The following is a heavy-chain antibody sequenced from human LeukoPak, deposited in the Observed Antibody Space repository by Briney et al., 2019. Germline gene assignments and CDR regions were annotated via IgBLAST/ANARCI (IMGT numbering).Heavy chain of an antibody. J-gene: IGHJ4*02. CDR1: GFTFSTYA. CDR2: IPYDGSNK. CDR3: ARAEGYGGELDS. D-gene: IGHD4-23*01. Sequence: GGSLRLSYAASGFTFSTYAMHWVRQAPGKGLEWVAVIPYDGSNKYYADSVKGRFTISRENSKNRLYLQMNSLRAEDTAVYYCARAEGYGGELDSWGQGTLVTVSS. V-gene: IGHV3-30*04.